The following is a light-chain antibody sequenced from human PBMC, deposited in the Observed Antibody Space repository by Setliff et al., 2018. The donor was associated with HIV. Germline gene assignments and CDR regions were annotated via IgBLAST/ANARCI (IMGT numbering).Light chain of an antibody. J-gene: IGLJ1*01. CDR2: EVS. CDR1: SSDVGNYNL. V-gene: IGLV2-23*02. CDR3: CSYAGSSTYV. Sequence: SALTQPASVSGSPGQSITISCTGTSSDVGNYNLVSWYQQHPGKAPKLMIYEVSKRPSGFSNRFYGSKSGNTAPLTISDLQAEDGADYYCCSYAGSSTYVFGTGTKVTV.